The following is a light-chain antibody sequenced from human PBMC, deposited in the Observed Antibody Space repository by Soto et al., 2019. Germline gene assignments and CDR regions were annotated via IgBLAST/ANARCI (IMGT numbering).Light chain of an antibody. Sequence: QSALTQPPSASGSPGQSVTISCTGTSSDVGAYNYVSWYQQHPGKAPKLIIYEVSKRASGVADRFSGSKSGNTASLTVSGLQAEDEAAYYCRSSAGNKLGVFGGGTKLTVL. CDR2: EVS. V-gene: IGLV2-8*01. CDR3: RSSAGNKLGV. CDR1: SSDVGAYNY. J-gene: IGLJ2*01.